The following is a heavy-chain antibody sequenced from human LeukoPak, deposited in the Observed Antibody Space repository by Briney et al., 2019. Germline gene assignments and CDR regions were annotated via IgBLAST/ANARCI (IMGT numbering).Heavy chain of an antibody. D-gene: IGHD4/OR15-4a*01. Sequence: TGGSLRLSCAASGFTFNSHAMSWVRQAPGKGLEWVSLISASGYNTYYAGSVKGRFTISRDNSKNTLNLQMSSLRAEDTALYYCAKGIYDYALALWGQGALVTVPS. J-gene: IGHJ4*02. V-gene: IGHV3-23*01. CDR3: AKGIYDYALAL. CDR2: ISASGYNT. CDR1: GFTFNSHA.